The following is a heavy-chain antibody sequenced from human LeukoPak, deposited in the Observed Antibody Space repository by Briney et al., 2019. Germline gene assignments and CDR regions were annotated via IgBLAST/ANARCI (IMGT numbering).Heavy chain of an antibody. Sequence: PGGSLRLSCAASGFTFSSYGMHWVRQAPGKGLEWVAVISDDGRNRYYGDPAEGRFTISRDNSKNTLYVQMNSLRPEDTAVYYCARDRGYSGSSLFDNWGQGTLVTVSS. J-gene: IGHJ4*02. V-gene: IGHV3-30*03. CDR3: ARDRGYSGSSLFDN. CDR1: GFTFSSYG. CDR2: ISDDGRNR. D-gene: IGHD1-26*01.